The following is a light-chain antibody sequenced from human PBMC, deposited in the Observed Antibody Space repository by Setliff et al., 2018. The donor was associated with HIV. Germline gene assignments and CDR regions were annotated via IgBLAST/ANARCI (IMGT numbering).Light chain of an antibody. Sequence: VLTQPASVTGAPGQSITISCTGTSNDIGRFNYVSWYKQFPGKGPTLVIFDVNQRPSGVSNRFSGSESGNIASLIISGLQAEDEADYFCCSYSRGSTYVFGTGTKVTVL. CDR3: CSYSRGSTYV. CDR1: SNDIGRFNY. V-gene: IGLV2-14*03. CDR2: DVN. J-gene: IGLJ1*01.